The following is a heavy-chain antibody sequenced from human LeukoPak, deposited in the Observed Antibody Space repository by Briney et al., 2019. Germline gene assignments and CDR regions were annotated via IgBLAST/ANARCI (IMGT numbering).Heavy chain of an antibody. V-gene: IGHV3-11*04. CDR1: GFTFSDYY. CDR3: ARDPTLRSSAYYYYMDV. Sequence: GGSLRLSCAASGFTFSDYYMTWIRQAPGKGLEWVSYIGSGNTKYYADSVKGRFTISRDNAKNSLYLQMNSLRAEDTAVYYCARDPTLRSSAYYYYMDVWGKGTTVTVSS. D-gene: IGHD4-17*01. CDR2: IGSGNTK. J-gene: IGHJ6*03.